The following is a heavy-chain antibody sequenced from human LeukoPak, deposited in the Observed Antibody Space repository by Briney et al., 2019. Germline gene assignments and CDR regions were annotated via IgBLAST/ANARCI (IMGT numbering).Heavy chain of an antibody. CDR3: ARLEDIVVVPAANFDY. V-gene: IGHV5-10-1*01. J-gene: IGHJ4*02. CDR1: GSRFTSYW. D-gene: IGHD2-2*01. CDR2: IDPSDSYT. Sequence: GESLRISCKGSGSRFTSYWISWVRQMPGKGLEWMGRIDPSDSYTNYSPSFQGHVTISADKSISTAYLQWSSLKASDTAMYYCARLEDIVVVPAANFDYWGQGTLVTVSS.